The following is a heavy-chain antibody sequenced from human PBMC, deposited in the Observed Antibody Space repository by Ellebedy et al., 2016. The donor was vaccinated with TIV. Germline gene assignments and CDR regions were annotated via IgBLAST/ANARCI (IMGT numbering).Heavy chain of an antibody. D-gene: IGHD2-8*01. CDR1: GGSISSSNDY. J-gene: IGHJ5*02. V-gene: IGHV4-39*01. CDR2: IYYSGST. Sequence: MPSETLSLTCTVSGGSISSSNDYWAWIRQPPGKGLEWIGTIYYSGSTYYNPSLKSRVTMSVDTSKNQFSLQLSSVTAADTAVYYCAKASYCTNGVCYMFGGLNWFDPWGQGTLVTVSS. CDR3: AKASYCTNGVCYMFGGLNWFDP.